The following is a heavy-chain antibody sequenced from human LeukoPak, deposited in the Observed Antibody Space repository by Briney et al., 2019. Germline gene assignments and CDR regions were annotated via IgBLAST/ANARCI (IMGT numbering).Heavy chain of an antibody. V-gene: IGHV3-21*01. Sequence: GGSLRLSCAASGFTFSSYSMNWVRQAPAKGLEWVSSISSSSSYIYYADSVKGRFTISRDNAKNSLYLQMNSLRAEDTAVYYCARDGKLLWFGEASYGMDVWGKGTTVTVSS. CDR2: ISSSSSYI. D-gene: IGHD3-10*01. CDR1: GFTFSSYS. J-gene: IGHJ6*04. CDR3: ARDGKLLWFGEASYGMDV.